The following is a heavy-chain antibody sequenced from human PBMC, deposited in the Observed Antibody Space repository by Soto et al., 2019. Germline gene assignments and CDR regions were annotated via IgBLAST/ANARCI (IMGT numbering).Heavy chain of an antibody. CDR2: IHTRGVI. Sequence: QVQLQESGPGLLKPSETLSLTCTVSIASLSSFYWSWVRQPAGQGLEWFGRIHTRGVINYHPSLTGRVIMSVDTSKNQFFLRLSSVTAADTGVYYCARGHRARSGYYDVAWGKGIQVTVSS. D-gene: IGHD3-22*01. V-gene: IGHV4-4*07. CDR1: IASLSSFY. CDR3: ARGHRARSGYYDVA. J-gene: IGHJ5*02.